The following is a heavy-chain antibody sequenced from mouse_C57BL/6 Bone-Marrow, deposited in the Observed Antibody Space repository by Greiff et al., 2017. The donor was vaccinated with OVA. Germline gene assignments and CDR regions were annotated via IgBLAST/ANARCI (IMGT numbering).Heavy chain of an antibody. CDR1: GYTFTSYC. J-gene: IGHJ2*01. Sequence: QVQLQQPGAELVRPGTSVKLSCKASGYTFTSYCMHWVKQRPGQGLEWIGVIDPSDSYTNYNQKFKGKATLTVDTSSSTAYMQLSSLTSEDSAVYYCARGADYEDFDYWGQGTTLTVSS. CDR2: IDPSDSYT. CDR3: ARGADYEDFDY. V-gene: IGHV1-59*01. D-gene: IGHD2-4*01.